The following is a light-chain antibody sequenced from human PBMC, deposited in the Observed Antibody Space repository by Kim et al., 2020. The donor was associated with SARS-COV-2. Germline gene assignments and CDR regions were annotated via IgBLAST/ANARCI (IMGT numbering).Light chain of an antibody. Sequence: SPGERATLSCRASQNIKNKLVWYQQKPGQAPRLLIYDATTRATGIPARFIGSGSETDFTLTISSLQSEDFAVYFCQQSYNWPPLTFDQGTKVDIK. CDR3: QQSYNWPPLT. CDR2: DAT. J-gene: IGKJ1*01. V-gene: IGKV3-15*01. CDR1: QNIKNK.